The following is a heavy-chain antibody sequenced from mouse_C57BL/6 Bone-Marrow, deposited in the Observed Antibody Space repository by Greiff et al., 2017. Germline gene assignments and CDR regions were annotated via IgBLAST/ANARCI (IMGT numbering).Heavy chain of an antibody. CDR2: ISSGGSYT. V-gene: IGHV5-6*01. CDR1: GFTFSSYG. J-gene: IGHJ3*01. Sequence: EVKLMESGGDLVKPGGSLKLSCAASGFTFSSYGMSWVRPTPDKRLEWVATISSGGSYTYYPDSVKGRFTISRDNAKNTLYLQMSSLKSEDTAMYYCARHSWFAYWGQGTLVTVSA. CDR3: ARHSWFAY.